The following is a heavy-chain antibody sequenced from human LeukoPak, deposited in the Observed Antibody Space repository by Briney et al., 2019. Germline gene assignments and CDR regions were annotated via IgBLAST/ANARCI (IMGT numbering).Heavy chain of an antibody. CDR1: GFTFDDYG. D-gene: IGHD3-22*01. Sequence: AGGSLRLSCAASGFTFDDYGMSWVRQAPGKGLEWVSGINWNGGSTGYADSVKGRFTISRDNAKNSLYLQMNSLRAEDTALYYCGRDLSWYYYDSSGYLLDYWGQGTLVTVSS. J-gene: IGHJ4*02. CDR3: GRDLSWYYYDSSGYLLDY. V-gene: IGHV3-20*04. CDR2: INWNGGST.